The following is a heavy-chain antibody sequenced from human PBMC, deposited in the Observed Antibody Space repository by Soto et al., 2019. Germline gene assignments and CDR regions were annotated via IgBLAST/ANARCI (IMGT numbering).Heavy chain of an antibody. CDR3: ARSQGSSTSLEIYYYYYYGMDG. CDR2: IIPITGTA. D-gene: IGHD2-2*01. Sequence: QVQLVQSGAEVKKPGSSVKVSCKASGGTFASYAISWVRQAPGQGPEWMGGIIPITGTANYAQKFQGRVTITADESTSTASMQLSSLRSEDTAVYYCARSQGSSTSLEIYYYYYYGMDGWGQGTTVTVSS. J-gene: IGHJ6*02. V-gene: IGHV1-69*01. CDR1: GGTFASYA.